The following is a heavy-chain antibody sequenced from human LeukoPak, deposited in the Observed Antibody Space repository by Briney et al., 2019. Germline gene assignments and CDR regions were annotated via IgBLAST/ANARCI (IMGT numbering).Heavy chain of an antibody. CDR2: ISAYNGNT. Sequence: GASVKVSCKASGYTFTSYGISWVRQAPGQGLEWMGSISAYNGNTNYAQKLQGRVTMTTDTSTSTAYMELRSLRSDDTAVYYCARDLVVVAATRRGGAFDIWGQGTMVTVSS. CDR1: GYTFTSYG. J-gene: IGHJ3*02. CDR3: ARDLVVVAATRRGGAFDI. V-gene: IGHV1-18*01. D-gene: IGHD2-15*01.